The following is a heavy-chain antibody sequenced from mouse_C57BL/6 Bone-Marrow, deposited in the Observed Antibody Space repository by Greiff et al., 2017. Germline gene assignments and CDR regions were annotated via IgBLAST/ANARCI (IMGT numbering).Heavy chain of an antibody. CDR2: IYPGSGST. Sequence: QVQLQQPGAELVKPGASVKMSCKASGYTFTSYWITWVKQRPGQGLEWIGDIYPGSGSTNYNEKFKSKATLTVDTSSSTAYMQLSSLPSEYSAVYYCARGGYDSTTLFDYWGQGTTLTVSS. J-gene: IGHJ2*01. CDR3: ARGGYDSTTLFDY. D-gene: IGHD2-4*01. V-gene: IGHV1-55*01. CDR1: GYTFTSYW.